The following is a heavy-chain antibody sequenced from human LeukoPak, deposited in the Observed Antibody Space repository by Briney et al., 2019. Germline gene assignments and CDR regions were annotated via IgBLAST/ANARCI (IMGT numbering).Heavy chain of an antibody. D-gene: IGHD4-23*01. CDR3: ARDLGYGDNGWFDP. J-gene: IGHJ5*02. Sequence: ASVKVSCKASGGTFSSYAISWVRQAPGQGLEWMGGIIPIFGTANYAQKFQGRVTITTDESTSTAYMELSSLRSEDTAVYYCARDLGYGDNGWFDPWGQGTLVTVSS. CDR2: IIPIFGTA. CDR1: GGTFSSYA. V-gene: IGHV1-69*05.